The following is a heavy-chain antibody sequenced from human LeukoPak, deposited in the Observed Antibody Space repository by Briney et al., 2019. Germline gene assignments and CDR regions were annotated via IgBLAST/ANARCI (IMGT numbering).Heavy chain of an antibody. J-gene: IGHJ6*03. CDR2: IYPGDSDT. CDR3: ARLGGWGSSWFDYYYYYMDV. D-gene: IGHD6-13*01. Sequence: GESLKISCEGSGYSFTSYWIGWVRQMPGKGLEWMGIIYPGDSDTRYSPSFQGQVTISADKSISTAYLQWSSLKASDTAMYYCARLGGWGSSWFDYYYYYMDVWGKGTTVTVSS. CDR1: GYSFTSYW. V-gene: IGHV5-51*01.